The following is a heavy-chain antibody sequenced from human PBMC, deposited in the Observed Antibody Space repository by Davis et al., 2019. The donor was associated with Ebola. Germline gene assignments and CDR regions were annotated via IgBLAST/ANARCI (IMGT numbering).Heavy chain of an antibody. CDR3: ARGRGHYEYSGGDY. Sequence: ASVKVSCKASGYTFNSYYIHWVRQAPGQGLEWMGIINPSGGSTTYAQKFQGRVTMTRDTSTRTVYMELSSLRSEDTAIYYCARGRGHYEYSGGDYWGQGTLVIVSS. CDR1: GYTFNSYY. D-gene: IGHD2-21*01. J-gene: IGHJ4*02. CDR2: INPSGGST. V-gene: IGHV1-46*02.